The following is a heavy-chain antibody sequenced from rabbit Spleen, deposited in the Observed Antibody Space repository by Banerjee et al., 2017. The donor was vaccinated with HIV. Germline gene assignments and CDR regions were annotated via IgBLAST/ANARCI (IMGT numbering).Heavy chain of an antibody. Sequence: QEQLEESGGDLVKPEGSLTLTCTASGFSFSSSYWICWVRQAPGKGLEWIACIYAGSSGSTNYASWAKGRFTISKTSSSTVTLQMTSLTAADTATYFCARAHSYNGGNVGGAYNLWGPGTLVTVS. J-gene: IGHJ4*01. CDR2: IYAGSSGST. CDR1: GFSFSSSYW. CDR3: ARAHSYNGGNVGGAYNL. D-gene: IGHD4-1*01. V-gene: IGHV1S45*01.